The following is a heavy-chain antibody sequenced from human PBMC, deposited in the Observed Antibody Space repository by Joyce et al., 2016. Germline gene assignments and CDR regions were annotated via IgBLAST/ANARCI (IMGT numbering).Heavy chain of an antibody. D-gene: IGHD3-10*01. CDR3: ATEYFDSGSYFDC. Sequence: QVQLVQSGTEVKKPGASVKVSCKVSGYILTKLSMHWVRQAPGKGLEWLGGLNAEDGETTYAQEFQGRVSMAEDTSTDTAYMELSSLTSEDTAVYYCATEYFDSGSYFDCWGQGTLVTVSS. CDR1: GYILTKLS. V-gene: IGHV1-24*01. J-gene: IGHJ5*01. CDR2: LNAEDGET.